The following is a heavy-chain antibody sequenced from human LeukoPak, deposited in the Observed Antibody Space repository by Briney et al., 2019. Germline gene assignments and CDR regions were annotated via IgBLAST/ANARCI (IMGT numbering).Heavy chain of an antibody. J-gene: IGHJ4*02. CDR3: ARSYYDSSGYPIYYFDY. D-gene: IGHD3-22*01. Sequence: SETQSLTCTCSGGSMTRYYWTWIRQPPGKGLEWIGNIYYSGDTNYNPSLESRVSISVDTSKNQFSLKLSSVTAADTAVYYCARSYYDSSGYPIYYFDYWGQGTLVTVSS. CDR2: IYYSGDT. V-gene: IGHV4-59*12. CDR1: GGSMTRYY.